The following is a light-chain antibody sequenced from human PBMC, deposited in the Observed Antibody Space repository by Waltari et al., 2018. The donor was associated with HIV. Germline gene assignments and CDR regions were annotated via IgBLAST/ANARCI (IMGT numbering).Light chain of an antibody. CDR1: SSNVGSDDI. V-gene: IGLV2-23*02. Sequence: QSALTQPASVSGSPGQSITISCTGTSSNVGSDDIVSWYQQHPGEAPKLFIYDVTKRPSGVSNRSSGSKSGTTSSLTISGLQAEDEADYYCCSCPRSGIRYVFGTGTKVTVL. CDR3: CSCPRSGIRYV. J-gene: IGLJ1*01. CDR2: DVT.